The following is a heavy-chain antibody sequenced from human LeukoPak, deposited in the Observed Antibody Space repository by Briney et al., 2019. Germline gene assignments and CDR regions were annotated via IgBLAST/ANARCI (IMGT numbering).Heavy chain of an antibody. J-gene: IGHJ5*02. CDR1: GGSISSSSYY. CDR2: IYYSGST. D-gene: IGHD6-19*01. V-gene: IGHV4-39*01. CDR3: ARHFPVEAGTEWFDP. Sequence: PSETLSLTCTVSGGSISSSSYYWGWIRQPPGEGLEWIGSIYYSGSTYYNPSLKSRVTISVDTSKNQFSLKLSSVTAADTAVYYCARHFPVEAGTEWFDPWGQGTLVTVSS.